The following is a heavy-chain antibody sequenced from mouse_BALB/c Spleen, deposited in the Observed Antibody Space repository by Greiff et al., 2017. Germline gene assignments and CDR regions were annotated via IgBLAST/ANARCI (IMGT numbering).Heavy chain of an antibody. Sequence: EVQLVESGGGLVQPGGSRKLSCAASGFTFSDYGMAWVRQAPGKGPEWVAFISNLAYSIYYADTVTGRFTISRENAKNTLYLEMSSLRSEDTAMYYCARALLGNWYFDVWGAGTTVTVSS. V-gene: IGHV5-15*02. CDR1: GFTFSDYG. J-gene: IGHJ1*01. CDR2: ISNLAYSI. CDR3: ARALLGNWYFDV. D-gene: IGHD4-1*01.